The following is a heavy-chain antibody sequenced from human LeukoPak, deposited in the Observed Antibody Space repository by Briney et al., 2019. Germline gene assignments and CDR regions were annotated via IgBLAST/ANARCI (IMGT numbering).Heavy chain of an antibody. CDR3: ASLGYCGSRTDAFDI. Sequence: PSETLSLTCTVSGYSISSGYYWCWIRQPPGKGLGWIGEINHSGSTNYNPSLKSRVTISVDTSKNQFSLKLSSVTAADTAVYYCASLGYCGSRTDAFDIWGQGTMVTVSS. D-gene: IGHD2-2*01. CDR2: INHSGST. V-gene: IGHV4-38-2*02. CDR1: GYSISSGYY. J-gene: IGHJ3*02.